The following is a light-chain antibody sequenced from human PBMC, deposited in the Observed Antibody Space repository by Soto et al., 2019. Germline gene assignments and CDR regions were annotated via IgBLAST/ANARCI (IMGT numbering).Light chain of an antibody. CDR3: QQSYSSPFT. CDR2: AAS. Sequence: DIQMIQSPSALSASVGDRVTITCRTSQSISIYLNWYQQKPGKAPKLLIYAASSLQSGVPSSFSGSGSGTDFTLTISSLQPEDFATYYCQQSYSSPFTFGPGTKVDSK. CDR1: QSISIY. V-gene: IGKV1-39*01. J-gene: IGKJ3*01.